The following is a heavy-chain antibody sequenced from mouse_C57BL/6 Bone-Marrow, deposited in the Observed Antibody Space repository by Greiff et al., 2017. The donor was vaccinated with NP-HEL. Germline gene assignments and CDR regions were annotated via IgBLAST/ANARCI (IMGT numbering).Heavy chain of an antibody. J-gene: IGHJ1*03. Sequence: QVQLQQSGAELVKPGASVKLSCKASGYTFTSYWMHWVKQRPGQGLEWIGMIHPNSGSTNYNEKFKSKATLTVDKSSSTAYMQLSSLTSEDSAVYYCARGGSSYWYFDVWGTGTTVTVSS. CDR2: IHPNSGST. V-gene: IGHV1-64*01. CDR1: GYTFTSYW. D-gene: IGHD1-1*01. CDR3: ARGGSSYWYFDV.